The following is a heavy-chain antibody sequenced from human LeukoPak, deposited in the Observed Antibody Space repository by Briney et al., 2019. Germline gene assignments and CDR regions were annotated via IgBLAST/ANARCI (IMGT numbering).Heavy chain of an antibody. J-gene: IGHJ4*02. CDR2: INPNSGGT. CDR3: AREIAVAGGTFDY. D-gene: IGHD6-19*01. CDR1: GYTFTAYY. V-gene: IGHV1-2*02. Sequence: ASVKVSCKASGYTFTAYYIHWVRQAPGQGLEWMGWINPNSGGTNYAQKFQGSVTMTRDTSPSTAYMELSRLRSDDTAVYYCAREIAVAGGTFDYWGQGTLVTVSS.